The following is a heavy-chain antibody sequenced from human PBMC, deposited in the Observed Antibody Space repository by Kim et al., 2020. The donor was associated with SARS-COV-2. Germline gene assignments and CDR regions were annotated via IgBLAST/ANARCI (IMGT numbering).Heavy chain of an antibody. V-gene: IGHV4-61*01. J-gene: IGHJ4*02. CDR3: ARDRRYSYGPHDY. Sequence: SETLSLTCSVSGGSVSSGSYYWTWIRQPPGKGLEYIGYIYYSGSTNYNSSLKSRVTISVDTSKNQFSLKLTSVTAADTAVYYCARDRRYSYGPHDYWGQG. CDR2: IYYSGST. CDR1: GGSVSSGSYY. D-gene: IGHD5-18*01.